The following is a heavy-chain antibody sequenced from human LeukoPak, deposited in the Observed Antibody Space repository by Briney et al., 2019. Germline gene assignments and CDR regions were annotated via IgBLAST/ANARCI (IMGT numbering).Heavy chain of an antibody. CDR1: GYSFTSYW. D-gene: IGHD1-14*01. CDR2: IYPGDSDA. CDR3: VRRNPLTYDAFDI. Sequence: GESLKISCQGSGYSFTSYWIGWVRQMPGKGLEWMGIIYPGDSDATYSPSFQGQVTFSADKSISIAYLQWSSLKASDTAMYYCVRRNPLTYDAFDIWGQGTMVTVS. V-gene: IGHV5-51*01. J-gene: IGHJ3*02.